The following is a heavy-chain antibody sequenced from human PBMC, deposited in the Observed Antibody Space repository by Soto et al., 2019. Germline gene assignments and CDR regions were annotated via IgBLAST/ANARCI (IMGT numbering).Heavy chain of an antibody. CDR3: ARLRKQLVRYYGMDV. CDR1: GGTFTSYT. D-gene: IGHD6-6*01. CDR2: IIPIFATT. Sequence: QVQLVQSGAEVKKPGSSVKVSCKASGGTFTSYTITWVRQAPGQGLEWMGGIIPIFATTNYAQKFQGRVTITADKSTSTAYMELSSQRSEDTAVYYCARLRKQLVRYYGMDVWGQGTTVTVSS. J-gene: IGHJ6*02. V-gene: IGHV1-69*06.